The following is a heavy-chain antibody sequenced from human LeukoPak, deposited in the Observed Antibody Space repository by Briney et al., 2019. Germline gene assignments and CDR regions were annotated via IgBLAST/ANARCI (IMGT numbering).Heavy chain of an antibody. CDR2: IYSGGTT. V-gene: IGHV3-53*01. CDR1: GFXVSSYY. Sequence: PGGSLRLSCAASGFXVSSYYMSWVRQAPGKGLEWFSVIYSGGTTHYADSVRGRFTISRENSKNTLYLQMNSLRAEDTAVYYCARDFYGSGSHRYFDLWGRGTLVTVSS. CDR3: ARDFYGSGSHRYFDL. J-gene: IGHJ2*01. D-gene: IGHD3-10*01.